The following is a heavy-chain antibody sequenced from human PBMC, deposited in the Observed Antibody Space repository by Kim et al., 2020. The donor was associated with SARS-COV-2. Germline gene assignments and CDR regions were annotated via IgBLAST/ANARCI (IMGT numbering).Heavy chain of an antibody. Sequence: GGSLRLSCAASGFTFSSYAMSWVRQAPGKGLEWVSVIYSGGSSTYYADSVKGRFTISRDNSKNTLYLQMNSLRAEDTAVYYCAKDGLDSSSWGGYFDYWGQGTLVTVSS. CDR1: GFTFSSYA. D-gene: IGHD6-13*01. J-gene: IGHJ4*02. CDR2: IYSGGSST. CDR3: AKDGLDSSSWGGYFDY. V-gene: IGHV3-23*03.